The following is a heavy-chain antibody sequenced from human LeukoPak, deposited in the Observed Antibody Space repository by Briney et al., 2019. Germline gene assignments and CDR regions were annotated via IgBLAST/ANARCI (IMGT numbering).Heavy chain of an antibody. CDR2: IIPIFGTA. CDR1: GGTFSSYA. V-gene: IGHV1-69*13. CDR3: ARGTDYSNYEADI. D-gene: IGHD4-11*01. Sequence: SVKVSCKASGGTFSSYAISWVRQAPGQGLEWMGGIIPIFGTANYAQKFQGRVTITADESTSTAYMELSSLGSEDTAVYYCARGTDYSNYEADIWGQGTMVTVSS. J-gene: IGHJ3*02.